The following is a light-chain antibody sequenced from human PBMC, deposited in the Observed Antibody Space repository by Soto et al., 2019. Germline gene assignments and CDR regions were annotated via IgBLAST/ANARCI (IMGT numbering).Light chain of an antibody. CDR2: TAS. Sequence: DIQMTQSPSSLSASVGDRVSITCRASQDIGNYLAWFQQKPGRVPKLLSHTASSLQSGVPSRFSGSGSGSDFTLTISSLQPEDVATYFCQKYDSAPQTFGQGTKVEIK. CDR1: QDIGNY. J-gene: IGKJ1*01. CDR3: QKYDSAPQT. V-gene: IGKV1-27*01.